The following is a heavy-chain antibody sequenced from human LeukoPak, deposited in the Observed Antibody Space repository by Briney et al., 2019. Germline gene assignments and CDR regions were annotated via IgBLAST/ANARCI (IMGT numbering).Heavy chain of an antibody. D-gene: IGHD2-2*01. Sequence: GRSLRLSCAASGFTFSSYAMHWVRQAPGKGLEWVAVISYDGSNKYYADSVKGRFTISRDNSKNTLYLQMNSLRAEDTAVYYCARDGAVVVPAAISGLMDVWGQGTTVTVSS. CDR2: ISYDGSNK. V-gene: IGHV3-30-3*01. CDR3: ARDGAVVVPAAISGLMDV. CDR1: GFTFSSYA. J-gene: IGHJ6*02.